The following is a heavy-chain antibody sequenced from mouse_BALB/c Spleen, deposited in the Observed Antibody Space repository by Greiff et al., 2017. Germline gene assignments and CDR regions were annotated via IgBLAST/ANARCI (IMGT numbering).Heavy chain of an antibody. CDR1: GFTFSSFG. D-gene: IGHD1-1*01. V-gene: IGHV5-17*02. Sequence: EVKVVESGGGLVQPGGSRKLSCAASGFTFSSFGMHWVRQAPEKGLEWVAYISSGSSTIYYADTVKGRFTISRDNPKNTLFLQMTSLRSEDTAMYYCARSLRYYFDYWGQGTTLTVSS. J-gene: IGHJ2*01. CDR2: ISSGSSTI. CDR3: ARSLRYYFDY.